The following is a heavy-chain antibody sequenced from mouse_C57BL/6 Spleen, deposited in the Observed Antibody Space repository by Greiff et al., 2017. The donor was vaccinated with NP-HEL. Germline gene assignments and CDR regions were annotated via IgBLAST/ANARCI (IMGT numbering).Heavy chain of an antibody. CDR3: AKRGLGRDWYFDV. CDR2: IWRGGST. D-gene: IGHD4-1*01. CDR1: GFSLTSYG. J-gene: IGHJ1*03. Sequence: VKLMESGPGLVQPSQSLSITCTVSGFSLTSYGVHWVRQSPGKGLEWLGVIWRGGSTDYNAAFMSRLSITKDNSKSQVFFKMNSLQADDTAIYYWAKRGLGRDWYFDVWGTGTTVTVSS. V-gene: IGHV2-5*01.